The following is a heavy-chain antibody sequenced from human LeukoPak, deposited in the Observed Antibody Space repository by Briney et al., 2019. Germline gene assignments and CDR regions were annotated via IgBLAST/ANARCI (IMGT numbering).Heavy chain of an antibody. CDR1: GGSISGSH. Sequence: SETLSLTCAVSGGSISGSHWSWIRQSAGKRLEWIGRVYNSGRITSNPSLASRVTLSLDTSKNQLSLILTSVTAADTAVYYCARAPNWFDLWGQGTLVTVSS. CDR2: VYNSGRI. V-gene: IGHV4-4*07. J-gene: IGHJ5*02. CDR3: ARAPNWFDL.